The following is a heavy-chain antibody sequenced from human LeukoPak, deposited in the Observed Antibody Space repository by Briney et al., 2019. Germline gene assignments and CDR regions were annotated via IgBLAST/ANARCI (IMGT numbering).Heavy chain of an antibody. CDR3: ARVWDGYDYVWGSYRPRDY. CDR1: GGSISSSSYY. CDR2: IYYSGST. D-gene: IGHD3-16*02. V-gene: IGHV4-39*07. Sequence: SETLSLTCTVSGGSISSSSYYWGWIRQPPGKGLEWIGSIYYSGSTYYNPSLKSRVTISVDTSKNQFSLKLSSVTAADTAVYYCARVWDGYDYVWGSYRPRDYWGQGTLVTVSS. J-gene: IGHJ4*02.